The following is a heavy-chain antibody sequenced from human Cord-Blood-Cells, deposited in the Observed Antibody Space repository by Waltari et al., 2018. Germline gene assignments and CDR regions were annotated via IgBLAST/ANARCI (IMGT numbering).Heavy chain of an antibody. CDR2: ISGSGGST. CDR1: GFTFSSDA. CDR3: AKVVLLWFRESELDY. V-gene: IGHV3-23*01. D-gene: IGHD3-10*01. J-gene: IGHJ4*02. Sequence: EVQLLESGGGLVQPGGSLRLSCAASGFTFSSDAMSWVRKAPGKGLEWVSAISGSGGSTYYAASVKGRFTISRDNSKNTLYLQMNSLRAEDTAVYYCAKVVLLWFRESELDYWGQGTLVTVSS.